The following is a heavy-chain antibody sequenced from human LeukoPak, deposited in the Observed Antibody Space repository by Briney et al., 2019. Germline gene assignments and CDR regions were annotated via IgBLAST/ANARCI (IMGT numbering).Heavy chain of an antibody. CDR1: GFTFSNAW. CDR3: ARDLYRIVVVPHYFDY. J-gene: IGHJ4*02. D-gene: IGHD3-22*01. V-gene: IGHV3-7*01. Sequence: GGSLRLSCAASGFTFSNAWMSWVRQAPGQGLEWVANIKQDGSEKYYVDSVKGRFTISRDNAKNSLYLQMNSLRAEDTAVYYCARDLYRIVVVPHYFDYWGQGTLVTVSS. CDR2: IKQDGSEK.